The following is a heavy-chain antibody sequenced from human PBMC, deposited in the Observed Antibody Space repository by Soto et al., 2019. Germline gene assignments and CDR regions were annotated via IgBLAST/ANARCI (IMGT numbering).Heavy chain of an antibody. D-gene: IGHD2-15*01. CDR1: GGSISSSSYY. CDR3: AGLDRYCSGGSCTYGMDV. J-gene: IGHJ6*02. V-gene: IGHV4-39*01. CDR2: IYYSGST. Sequence: SETLSLTCTVSGGSISSSSYYWGWIRQPPGKGLEWIGSIYYSGSTYYNPSLKSRVTISVDTSKNQFSLKLSSVTAADTAVYYCAGLDRYCSGGSCTYGMDVWGQGTTVTVS.